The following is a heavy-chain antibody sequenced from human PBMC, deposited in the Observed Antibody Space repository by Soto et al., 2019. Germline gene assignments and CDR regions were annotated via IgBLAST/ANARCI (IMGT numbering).Heavy chain of an antibody. D-gene: IGHD4-4*01. Sequence: EVQLVESGGGLVQPGGSLKLSCAASGFTFSGSAMHWVRQASGKGLEWVGRIKSKTNSYATAYAASVKGRSTISRDDSKNTAYLQMNSLKTEDTAVYYCTRLDDMATVSTASDIWGQGTMVTVSS. CDR2: IKSKTNSYAT. V-gene: IGHV3-73*02. J-gene: IGHJ3*02. CDR1: GFTFSGSA. CDR3: TRLDDMATVSTASDI.